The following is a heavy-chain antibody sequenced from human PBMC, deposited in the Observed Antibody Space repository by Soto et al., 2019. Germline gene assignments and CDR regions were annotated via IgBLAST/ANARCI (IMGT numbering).Heavy chain of an antibody. CDR3: AADPGVGWLIYYYYGMDV. J-gene: IGHJ6*02. V-gene: IGHV1-58*01. CDR2: IVVGSGNT. Sequence: ASVEVSCKASGFTFTSSAVQWVRQARGERLEWIGWIVVGSGNTNYAQKFQERVTITRDMSTSTAYMELSSLRYEDTAVYYCAADPGVGWLIYYYYGMDVWGQGPMLTV. D-gene: IGHD3-3*01. CDR1: GFTFTSSA.